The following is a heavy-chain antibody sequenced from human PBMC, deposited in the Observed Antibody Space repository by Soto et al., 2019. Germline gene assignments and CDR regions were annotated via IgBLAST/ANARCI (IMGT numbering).Heavy chain of an antibody. V-gene: IGHV3-23*01. Sequence: EVQLLESGGGLVQPGGSLRLSCAASGFTFSSYAMSWVRQAPGKGLEWVSAISGSGGSTYYADSVKGRFTISRDNSKNTLYLQMNSLRAEDTAVYYCTSGVALGFGELLGHDYWGQGTLVTVSS. CDR2: ISGSGGST. J-gene: IGHJ4*02. D-gene: IGHD3-10*01. CDR1: GFTFSSYA. CDR3: TSGVALGFGELLGHDY.